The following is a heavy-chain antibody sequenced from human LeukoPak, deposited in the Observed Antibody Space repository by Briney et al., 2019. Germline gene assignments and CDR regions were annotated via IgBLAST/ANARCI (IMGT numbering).Heavy chain of an antibody. J-gene: IGHJ4*02. CDR3: AKDSQVRGVDDY. V-gene: IGHV3-53*01. CDR2: IYSGGST. D-gene: IGHD3-10*01. Sequence: GGSLRLSCAASGFTVSSNYMSWVRQAPGKGLEWVSVIYSGGSTYYADSVKGRSTISRDNSKNTLYLQMNSLRAEDTAVYYCAKDSQVRGVDDYWGQGTLVTVSS. CDR1: GFTVSSNY.